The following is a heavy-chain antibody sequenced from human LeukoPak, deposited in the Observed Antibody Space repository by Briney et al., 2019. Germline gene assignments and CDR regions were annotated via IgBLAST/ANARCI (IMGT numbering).Heavy chain of an antibody. CDR2: IIPIFGTA. CDR3: ARVPTLQVYYYYMDV. V-gene: IGHV1-69*06. CDR1: GGTFSSYA. J-gene: IGHJ6*03. Sequence: SVKVSCKASGGTFSSYAISWVRQAPGQGLEWMGGIIPIFGTANYAQKFQGRVTITADKSTSTAYMELSSLRSEDTAVYYCARVPTLQVYYYYMDVWGKGTTVTVSS. D-gene: IGHD1-1*01.